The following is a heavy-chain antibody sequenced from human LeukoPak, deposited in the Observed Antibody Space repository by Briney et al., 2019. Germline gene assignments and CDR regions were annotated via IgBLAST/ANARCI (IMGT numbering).Heavy chain of an antibody. J-gene: IGHJ4*02. CDR1: GFTFSSYW. CDR2: IKQDESEK. CDR3: TRVYEYISGWYRNDY. Sequence: GGSLRLSCATSGFTFSSYWMSWVRQAPGKGLEWVANIKQDESEKYYVDSVKGRFTISRDNAKKSLYLRMNSLRAEDTAVYYCTRVYEYISGWYRNDYWGQGTLVTVSS. D-gene: IGHD6-19*01. V-gene: IGHV3-7*01.